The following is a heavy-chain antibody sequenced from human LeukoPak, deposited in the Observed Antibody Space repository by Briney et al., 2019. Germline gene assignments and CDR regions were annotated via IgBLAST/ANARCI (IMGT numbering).Heavy chain of an antibody. Sequence: ASVKVSCKASGYTFTSYAMNWVRQAPGQGLEWMGWINANTGNPTCAQGFTGRFVFSLDTSVSTAYLQISSLKAEDTAVYYCARALRIAVAGIWSNWFDPWGQGTLVTVSS. CDR1: GYTFTSYA. CDR2: INANTGNP. CDR3: ARALRIAVAGIWSNWFDP. V-gene: IGHV7-4-1*02. D-gene: IGHD6-19*01. J-gene: IGHJ5*02.